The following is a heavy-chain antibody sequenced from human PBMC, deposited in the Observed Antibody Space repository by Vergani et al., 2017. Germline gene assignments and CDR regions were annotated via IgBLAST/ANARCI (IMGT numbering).Heavy chain of an antibody. D-gene: IGHD3-3*01. V-gene: IGHV4-4*08. CDR2: IYTSGST. CDR3: ARDAVWSGYYSLDY. Sequence: QVQLQESGPGLVKPSQTLSLTCTVSGGSISSYYWSWIRQPPGKGLEWIGRIYTSGSTNYNPSLKSRVTISVDTSKNQFSLKLSSVTAADTAVYYCARDAVWSGYYSLDYWGQGTLVTVSS. J-gene: IGHJ4*02. CDR1: GGSISSYY.